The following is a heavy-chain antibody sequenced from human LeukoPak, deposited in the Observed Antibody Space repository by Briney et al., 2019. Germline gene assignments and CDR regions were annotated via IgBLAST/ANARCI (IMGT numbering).Heavy chain of an antibody. V-gene: IGHV3-66*01. D-gene: IGHD3-10*01. Sequence: GGSLRLSCAASGFTVSSNYRSWVRQAPGKGLEWVSVIYSGGSTYYADSVKGRFTISRDNSKNTLYLQMNSLRAEDTAVYYCARDPIYYGSGRSSDYWGQGTLVTVSS. CDR1: GFTVSSNY. J-gene: IGHJ4*02. CDR3: ARDPIYYGSGRSSDY. CDR2: IYSGGST.